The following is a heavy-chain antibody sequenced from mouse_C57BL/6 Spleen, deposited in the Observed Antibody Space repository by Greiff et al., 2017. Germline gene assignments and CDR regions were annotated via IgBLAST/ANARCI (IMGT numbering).Heavy chain of an antibody. CDR3: ADGYYERYAMDY. Sequence: EVKLVESGPVLVKPGASVKMSCKASGYTFTDYYMNWVKQSHGKSLEWIGVINPYNGGTSYNQKFKGKATLTVDKSSSTAYMELNSLTSEDSAVYYCADGYYERYAMDYWGQGTSVTVSS. CDR1: GYTFTDYY. D-gene: IGHD2-3*01. CDR2: INPYNGGT. J-gene: IGHJ4*01. V-gene: IGHV1-19*01.